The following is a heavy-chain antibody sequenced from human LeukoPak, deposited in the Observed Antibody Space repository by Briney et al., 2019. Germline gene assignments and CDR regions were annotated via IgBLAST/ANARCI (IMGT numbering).Heavy chain of an antibody. CDR3: ARGVPTGVFDWFDPYMDV. CDR2: ISYDGSNK. V-gene: IGHV3-30-3*02. CDR1: GFTFSSYA. Sequence: PGGSLRLSCAASGFTFSSYAMHWVRQAPGKGLEWVAVISYDGSNKYYADSVKGRFTISRDNSKNTLYLQMNSLRAEDAAVYYCARGVPTGVFDWFDPYMDVWGKGTTVTVSS. J-gene: IGHJ6*03. D-gene: IGHD3-9*01.